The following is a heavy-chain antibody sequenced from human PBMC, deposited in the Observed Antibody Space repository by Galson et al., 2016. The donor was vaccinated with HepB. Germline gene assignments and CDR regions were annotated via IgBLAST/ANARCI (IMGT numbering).Heavy chain of an antibody. CDR3: ARGSTFYDLGIDYPPSTFVAFDI. CDR2: IIPLFGTS. CDR1: GGTFTTYP. D-gene: IGHD3-3*01. J-gene: IGHJ3*02. Sequence: SVKVSCKASGGTFTTYPISWVRQAPGQGLEWMGGIIPLFGTSNYAQKFKGRVTIPADASTSTAYLELSSLGSEDTAVYYCARGSTFYDLGIDYPPSTFVAFDIWGQGTMVTVSS. V-gene: IGHV1-69*13.